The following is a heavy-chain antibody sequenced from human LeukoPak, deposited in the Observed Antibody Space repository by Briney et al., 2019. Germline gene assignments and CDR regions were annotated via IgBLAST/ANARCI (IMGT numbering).Heavy chain of an antibody. Sequence: SETLSLTCTVSGGSISTSYYYWGWIRQPPGKGLEWIGSIHNSESTYYNPSLKSRVTISVDTSKNQFSLKLSSVTAADTAVYYCARGQFQRDYWGQGTLVIVSS. CDR2: IHNSEST. V-gene: IGHV4-39*01. CDR1: GGSISTSYYY. CDR3: ARGQFQRDY. J-gene: IGHJ4*02.